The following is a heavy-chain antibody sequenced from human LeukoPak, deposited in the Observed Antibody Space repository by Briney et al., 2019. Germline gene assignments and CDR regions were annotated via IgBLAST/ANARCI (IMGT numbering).Heavy chain of an antibody. Sequence: PGGSLRLSCAASRFIFNSYAMHWVRQAPGKGLEWVAVVSLDGRNTYYSDSMRGRFTISRDNSKNTLYLQMDSLRSEDTAVYFCARGFSNDYFDNWGQGTSVSVSS. J-gene: IGHJ4*02. CDR1: RFIFNSYA. CDR3: ARGFSNDYFDN. CDR2: VSLDGRNT. V-gene: IGHV3-30*03. D-gene: IGHD4-11*01.